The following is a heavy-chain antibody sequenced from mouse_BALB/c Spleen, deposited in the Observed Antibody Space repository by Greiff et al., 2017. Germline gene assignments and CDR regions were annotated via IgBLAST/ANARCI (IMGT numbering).Heavy chain of an antibody. V-gene: IGHV5-6*03. Sequence: EVKLMESGGGLVQPGGSRKLSCAASGFTFSSFGMHWVRQAPEKGLEWVAYISSGGSYTYYPDSVKGRFTISRDNAKNTLYLQMSSLKSEDTAMYYCARQGGYSLDYWGQGTTLTVSS. CDR3: ARQGGYSLDY. J-gene: IGHJ2*01. CDR2: ISSGGSYT. D-gene: IGHD3-1*01. CDR1: GFTFSSFG.